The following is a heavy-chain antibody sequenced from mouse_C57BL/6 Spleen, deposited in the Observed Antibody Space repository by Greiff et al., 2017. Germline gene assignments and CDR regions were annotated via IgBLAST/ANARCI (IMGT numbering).Heavy chain of an antibody. D-gene: IGHD4-1*01. V-gene: IGHV1-61*01. CDR2: IYPSDSET. J-gene: IGHJ3*01. Sequence: VQLQQPGAELVRPGSSVKLSCKASGYTFTSYWMDWVKQRPGQGLEWIGNIYPSDSETHYNQKFKDKATLTVDKSSSTAYMQLSSLTSEDSAVYYCAREDRTGTVFAYWGQGTLVTVSA. CDR3: AREDRTGTVFAY. CDR1: GYTFTSYW.